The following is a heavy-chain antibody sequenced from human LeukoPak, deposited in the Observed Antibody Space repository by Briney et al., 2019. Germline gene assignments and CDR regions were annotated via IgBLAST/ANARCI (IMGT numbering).Heavy chain of an antibody. V-gene: IGHV3-30-3*01. J-gene: IGHJ4*02. CDR2: ISYDGSNE. D-gene: IGHD3-10*01. CDR3: ARVGYYASGPFSYFDY. Sequence: GGSLILSCAASGFTFSGYAMHWVRQAPGKGLEWVAVISYDGSNEYYADSVKGRFTISRDNSKNTLYLQMNSLSVEDTAVYYCARVGYYASGPFSYFDYWGQGTLVTVSS. CDR1: GFTFSGYA.